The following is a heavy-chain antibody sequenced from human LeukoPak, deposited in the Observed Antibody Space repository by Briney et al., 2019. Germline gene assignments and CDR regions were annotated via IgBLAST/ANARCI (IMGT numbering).Heavy chain of an antibody. CDR1: GYTLTELS. CDR2: FDPEDGET. V-gene: IGHV1-24*01. J-gene: IGHJ4*02. D-gene: IGHD5-12*01. Sequence: ASVKVSCKVSGYTLTELSMHWVRQAPGKGLEWMGGFDPEDGETIYAQKFQGRVTMTEDTSTDTAYMELSSLRSEDTAVYYCATDLAIYSGYAREDYWGQGTLVTVSS. CDR3: ATDLAIYSGYAREDY.